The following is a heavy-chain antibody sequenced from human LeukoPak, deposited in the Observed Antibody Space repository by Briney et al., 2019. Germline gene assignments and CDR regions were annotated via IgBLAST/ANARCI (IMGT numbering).Heavy chain of an antibody. V-gene: IGHV1-69*05. CDR2: IIPIFGTA. Sequence: SVKVSCKASGGTFSSYAISWVRQAPGQGLEWMGGIIPIFGTANYAQKFQGRVTMTRDTSISTAYMELSSLRSEDTAVYYCARGNSIAIFEGDIIPHRNNWFDPWGQGALVTVPS. CDR1: GGTFSSYA. J-gene: IGHJ5*02. CDR3: ARGNSIAIFEGDIIPHRNNWFDP. D-gene: IGHD3-3*01.